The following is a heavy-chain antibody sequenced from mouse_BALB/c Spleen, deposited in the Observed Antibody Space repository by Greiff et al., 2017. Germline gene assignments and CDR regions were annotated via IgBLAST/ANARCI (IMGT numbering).Heavy chain of an antibody. CDR3: TRGACYRYDVGY. CDR2: IYPSDSYT. J-gene: IGHJ2*01. Sequence: VQLQQPGAELVRPGASVKLSCKASGYTFTSYWINWVKQRPGQGLEWIGNIYPSDSYTNYNQKFKDKATLTVDKSSSTAYMQLSSPTSEDSAVYYGTRGACYRYDVGYWGQGTTLTVSS. V-gene: IGHV1-69*02. CDR1: GYTFTSYW. D-gene: IGHD2-14*01.